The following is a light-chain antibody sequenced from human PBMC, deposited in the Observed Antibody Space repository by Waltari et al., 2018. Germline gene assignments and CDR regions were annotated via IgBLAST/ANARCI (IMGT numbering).Light chain of an antibody. J-gene: IGLJ1*01. CDR2: KDT. CDR3: QSADSSGTYDV. CDR1: ALPKQF. Sequence: SYELTQPPSVSVSPGQTARITCSGDALPKQFAYWYQQKPGQAHVLVMYKDTERPPGIPERFSGSSSGTTVTLTISGAQAEDEADYHCQSADSSGTYDVFGTGTKVTVL. V-gene: IGLV3-25*03.